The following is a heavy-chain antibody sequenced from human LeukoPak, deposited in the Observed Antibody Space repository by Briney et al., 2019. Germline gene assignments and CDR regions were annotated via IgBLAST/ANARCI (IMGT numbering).Heavy chain of an antibody. Sequence: SETLSLTCAVYGRSFSGYYWSWIRQPPGKGLEWIGEINHSGSTNYNPSLKSQVTIAVDTSKNQFSLKLSSVTAADTAVYYCASQAGIAAAGNWFDPWGQGTLVTVSS. CDR1: GRSFSGYY. CDR3: ASQAGIAAAGNWFDP. J-gene: IGHJ5*02. D-gene: IGHD6-13*01. V-gene: IGHV4-34*01. CDR2: INHSGST.